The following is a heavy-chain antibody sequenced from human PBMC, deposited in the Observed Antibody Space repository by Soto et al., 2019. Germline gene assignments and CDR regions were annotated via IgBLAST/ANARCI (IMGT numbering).Heavy chain of an antibody. D-gene: IGHD2-2*01. V-gene: IGHV1-18*01. J-gene: IGHJ4*02. CDR2: ISDYSGNT. CDR1: GYSFTNYG. CDR3: ARGGRDSSTGPPYY. Sequence: ASVKVSCKASGYSFTNYGISWVRQAPGQGLEWMGWISDYSGNTNYAQNLQGRVTMTTDTSTSTAYMELRSLRSDDTAVYYCARGGRDSSTGPPYYWGQGTLVTVSS.